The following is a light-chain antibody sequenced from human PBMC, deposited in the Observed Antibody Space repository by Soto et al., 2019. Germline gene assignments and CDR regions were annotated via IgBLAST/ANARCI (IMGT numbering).Light chain of an antibody. Sequence: QSALTQPASVSGSPGRSVTISCTGTSSDVGDFNYVSWYQHLPGRAPKLIIYDVTNRPSGISYRFSASKSGRTASLTISGLQPEDEAYYYCSSYSSSTTHVVFGGGTKLTVL. CDR1: SSDVGDFNY. CDR2: DVT. V-gene: IGLV2-14*03. CDR3: SSYSSSTTHVV. J-gene: IGLJ2*01.